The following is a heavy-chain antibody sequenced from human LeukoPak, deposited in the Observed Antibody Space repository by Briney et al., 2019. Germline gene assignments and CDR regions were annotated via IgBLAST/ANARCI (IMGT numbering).Heavy chain of an antibody. CDR1: GGSISSYY. CDR2: IYTSGST. Sequence: PSETLSLTCTVSGGSISSYYWSWIRQPAGKGLEWIGRIYTSGSTNYNPPLKSRVTMSVDTSKNQFSLKLSSVTAADTAVYYCARGIYCSSTSCYYYYYYMDVWGKGTTVTVSS. CDR3: ARGIYCSSTSCYYYYYYMDV. D-gene: IGHD2-2*01. J-gene: IGHJ6*03. V-gene: IGHV4-4*07.